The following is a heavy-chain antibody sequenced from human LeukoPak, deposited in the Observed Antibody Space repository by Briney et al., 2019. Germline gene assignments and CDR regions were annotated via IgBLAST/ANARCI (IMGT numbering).Heavy chain of an antibody. Sequence: GGSLRLSCAASGFTFDDYGMSWVRQAPEKGLEWVSGINWYGGSTGYADSVKGRFTISRDNAKNSLYLQMNSLRAEDTALYYCARYLADIVVVPAAFDAFDIWGQGTMVTVSS. CDR2: INWYGGST. V-gene: IGHV3-20*04. D-gene: IGHD2-2*01. CDR1: GFTFDDYG. CDR3: ARYLADIVVVPAAFDAFDI. J-gene: IGHJ3*02.